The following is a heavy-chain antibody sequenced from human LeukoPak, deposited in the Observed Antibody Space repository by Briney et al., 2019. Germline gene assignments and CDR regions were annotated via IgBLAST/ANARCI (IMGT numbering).Heavy chain of an antibody. D-gene: IGHD2-15*01. CDR1: GGSISTYY. CDR3: ARDKVVAATPSAFDI. Sequence: SETLSLTCTVSGGSISTYYWSWIRQPAGKGLEWIGRFYTSGNSYYNPSLKSRVTMSVDTSKNQFSLKLSSVTAADTAVYYCARDKVVAATPSAFDIWGQGTMVTVSS. J-gene: IGHJ3*02. CDR2: FYTSGNS. V-gene: IGHV4-4*07.